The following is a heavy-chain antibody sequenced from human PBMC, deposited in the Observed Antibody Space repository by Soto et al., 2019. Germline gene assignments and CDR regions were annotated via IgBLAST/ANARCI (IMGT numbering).Heavy chain of an antibody. D-gene: IGHD4-17*01. CDR3: ARLSGDYTYYYYYGMDV. CDR2: IDPSDSYT. V-gene: IGHV5-10-1*04. CDR1: GYSFTSYW. Sequence: PGESLKISCKGSGYSFTSYWISWVRQMPGKGLEWMGRIDPSDSYTNYSPSFQGQVTISADKSISTAYLQWSSLKASDTAMYYCARLSGDYTYYYYYGMDVWGQGTTVTVSS. J-gene: IGHJ6*02.